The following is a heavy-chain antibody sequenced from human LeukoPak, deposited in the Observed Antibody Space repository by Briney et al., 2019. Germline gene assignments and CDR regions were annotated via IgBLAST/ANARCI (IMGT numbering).Heavy chain of an antibody. CDR1: GFTFSDHY. V-gene: IGHV3-72*01. D-gene: IGHD6-19*01. J-gene: IGHJ4*02. CDR3: ARGDSSGWYAFDY. Sequence: GGSLRLSCAASGFTFSDHYMDWDRQAPGKGLEWVGRTRNKANSYTTEYAASVKGRFTISRDDSKNSLYLQMNSLKTEDTAVYYCARGDSSGWYAFDYWGQGTMVTVSS. CDR2: TRNKANSYTT.